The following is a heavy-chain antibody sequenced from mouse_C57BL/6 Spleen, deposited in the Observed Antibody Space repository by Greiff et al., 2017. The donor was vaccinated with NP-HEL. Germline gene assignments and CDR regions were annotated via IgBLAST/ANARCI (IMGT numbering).Heavy chain of an antibody. CDR3: ARGELGYFDV. Sequence: QVQLQQSGAELARPGASVKLSCKASGYTFTSYTMHWVKQRPGQGLEWIGYINPSSGYTKYNQKFKDKATLTADKSSSTAYMQLSSLTSEDSAVYYGARGELGYFDVWGTGTTVTVSS. D-gene: IGHD1-3*01. J-gene: IGHJ1*03. CDR1: GYTFTSYT. CDR2: INPSSGYT. V-gene: IGHV1-4*01.